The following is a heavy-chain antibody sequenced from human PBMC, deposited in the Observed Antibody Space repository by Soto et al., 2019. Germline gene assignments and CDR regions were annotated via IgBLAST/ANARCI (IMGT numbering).Heavy chain of an antibody. CDR3: ARGGGYSYGLSGYGMDV. CDR1: GGSISSGGYY. D-gene: IGHD5-18*01. V-gene: IGHV4-31*03. J-gene: IGHJ6*02. CDR2: IYYSGST. Sequence: TLSLTCPVSGGSISSGGYYWSWIRQHPGKGLEWIGYIYYSGSTYYNPSLKSRVTISVDTSKNQFSLKLSSVTAADTAVYYCARGGGYSYGLSGYGMDVWGQGTTVTVSS.